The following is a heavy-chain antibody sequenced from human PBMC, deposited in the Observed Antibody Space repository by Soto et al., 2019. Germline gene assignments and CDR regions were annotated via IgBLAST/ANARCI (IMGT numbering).Heavy chain of an antibody. CDR1: GFTFSGYA. D-gene: IGHD6-13*01. J-gene: IGHJ5*02. CDR2: IGSGSP. CDR3: AQDLGSSWYHYNSFAP. V-gene: IGHV3-23*01. Sequence: EVQLLKSGGGLVQPGGSLRLSCAAYGFTFSGYAMSWVRQAPGKGLEWVSAIGSGSPFYADSVKGRFTISRDNANSMLYLQMNSLRAYDTAVYFCAQDLGSSWYHYNSFAPGGQGTLVTVSS.